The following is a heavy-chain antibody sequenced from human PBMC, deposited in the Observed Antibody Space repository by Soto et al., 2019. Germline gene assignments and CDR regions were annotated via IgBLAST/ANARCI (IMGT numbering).Heavy chain of an antibody. CDR2: ISYDGSNK. D-gene: IGHD5-12*01. CDR1: GFTFSSYG. V-gene: IGHV3-30*18. J-gene: IGHJ3*02. CDR3: LKDNGSGCDWLRVVYASDI. Sequence: QVQLVESGGGVVQPGRSLRLSCAASGFTFSSYGMHWVRQAPGKGLEWVAVISYDGSNKYYADSVKGRLTISRDNSKNTMYLQMNSLRGEDTAVYYGLKDNGSGCDWLRVVYASDILGQGRMVTVS.